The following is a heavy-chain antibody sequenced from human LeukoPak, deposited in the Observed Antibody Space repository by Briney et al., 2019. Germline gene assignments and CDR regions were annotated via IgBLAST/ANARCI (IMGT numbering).Heavy chain of an antibody. Sequence: GGSLRLSCAASGFTFSSYAMSWVRQAPGKGLEWVSAISGSGGSTYYADSVKGRFTISRDNSKNTLYLQMNSLRAEDTAVYYCAKDPWGQERQPPKDYWGQGTLVTVSS. D-gene: IGHD6-13*01. CDR2: ISGSGGST. CDR3: AKDPWGQERQPPKDY. J-gene: IGHJ4*02. V-gene: IGHV3-23*01. CDR1: GFTFSSYA.